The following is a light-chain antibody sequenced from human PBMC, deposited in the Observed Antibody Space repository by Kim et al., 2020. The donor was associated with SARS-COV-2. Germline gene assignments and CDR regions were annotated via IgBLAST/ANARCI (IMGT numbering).Light chain of an antibody. J-gene: IGLJ3*02. CDR1: SGSVSTSYY. CDR3: VLYMGSGIWV. CDR2: NTN. V-gene: IGLV8-61*01. Sequence: GGTGTLTCGLSSGSVSTSYYPSWYQQTPGQAPRTLIYNTNTRCSGVPDRFSGSILGNKAALTITGAQADDESDYYCVLYMGSGIWVFGGGTKLTVL.